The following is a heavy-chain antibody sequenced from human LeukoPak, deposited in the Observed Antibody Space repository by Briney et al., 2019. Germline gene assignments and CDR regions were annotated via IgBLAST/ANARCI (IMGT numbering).Heavy chain of an antibody. D-gene: IGHD6-13*01. CDR3: ARDRHHSSSWYEDWFDP. J-gene: IGHJ5*02. V-gene: IGHV4-59*01. Sequence: SETLSLTCTVSGGSISSYYWSWIRQPPGKGLEWIGYIYYSGSTNYNPSLKSRVTISVDTSKNQFSLKLSSVTAADTAVYYCARDRHHSSSWYEDWFDPWGQGTLVTVSS. CDR1: GGSISSYY. CDR2: IYYSGST.